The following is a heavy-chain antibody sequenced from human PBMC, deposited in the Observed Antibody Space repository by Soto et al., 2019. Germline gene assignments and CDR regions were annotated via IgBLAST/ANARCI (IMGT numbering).Heavy chain of an antibody. Sequence: GEYFRDPSAASALIFRPDRFLCVRLAAGKGLEWVAVISYDGSNKYYADSVKGRFTISRDNSKNTLYLQMNSLRAEDTAVYYCAKVYLTFYYYDNYYGMDVWVQGT. CDR2: ISYDGSNK. D-gene: IGHD3-22*01. CDR3: AKVYLTFYYYDNYYGMDV. V-gene: IGHV3-30*18. J-gene: IGHJ6*01. CDR1: ALIFRPDR.